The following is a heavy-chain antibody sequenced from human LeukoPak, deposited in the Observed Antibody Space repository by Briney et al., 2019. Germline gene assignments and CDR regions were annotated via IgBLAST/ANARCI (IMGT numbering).Heavy chain of an antibody. CDR3: AKDSMIVVVYYFDY. J-gene: IGHJ4*02. CDR2: ISGSGGST. Sequence: GGSLRLSCAASGFTFSSYAMSWVRQAPGKGLEWVSAISGSGGSTYYADSVKGRFTISRDNSKNTLYLQMNGLRAEDTAVYYCAKDSMIVVVYYFDYWGQGTLVTVSS. CDR1: GFTFSSYA. V-gene: IGHV3-23*01. D-gene: IGHD3-22*01.